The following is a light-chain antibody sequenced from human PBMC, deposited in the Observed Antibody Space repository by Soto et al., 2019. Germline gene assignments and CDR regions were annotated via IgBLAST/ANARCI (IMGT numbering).Light chain of an antibody. CDR1: QSVLYSSNNKNY. Sequence: DIVMTQSPDSLAVSLGERATINCKSSQSVLYSSNNKNYLAWYQQKPGQPPKLLIYWASTRESGVPDRFSGSGSVTDFTLTISSLQAEDVAVYYCQQYYSPPPPFGQGTRLEIK. J-gene: IGKJ5*01. CDR3: QQYYSPPPP. CDR2: WAS. V-gene: IGKV4-1*01.